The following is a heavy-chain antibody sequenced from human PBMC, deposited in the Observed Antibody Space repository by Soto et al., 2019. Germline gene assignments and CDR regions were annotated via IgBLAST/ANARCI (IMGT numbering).Heavy chain of an antibody. CDR2: IYYSGST. CDR1: GGSISSYY. V-gene: IGHV4-59*01. Sequence: SSETLSLTCTVSGGSISSYYWSWIRQPPGKGLEWIGYIYYSGSTNYNPSLKSRVTISVDTSKNQFSLKLSSVTAADTAVYYCARDQRYNWFDPWGQGTLVTVSS. J-gene: IGHJ5*02. CDR3: ARDQRYNWFDP.